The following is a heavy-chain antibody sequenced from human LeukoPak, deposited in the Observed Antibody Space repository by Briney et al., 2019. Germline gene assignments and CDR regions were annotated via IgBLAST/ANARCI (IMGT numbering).Heavy chain of an antibody. CDR2: INHSGST. CDR3: ASLTRGY. Sequence: AETLSLTCAVYGGSFSGYYWSWIRQPPGKGLEWIGEINHSGSTNYNPSLKSRVTISVDTSKNQFSLKLSSVTAADTAVYYCASLTRGYWGQGTLVTVSS. CDR1: GGSFSGYY. V-gene: IGHV4-34*01. D-gene: IGHD1-14*01. J-gene: IGHJ4*02.